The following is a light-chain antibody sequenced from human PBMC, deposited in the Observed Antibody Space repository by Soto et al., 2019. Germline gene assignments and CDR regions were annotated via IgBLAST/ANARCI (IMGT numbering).Light chain of an antibody. J-gene: IGLJ2*01. CDR1: SGSVSTTYY. CDR3: MLYMGGGLVV. V-gene: IGLV8-61*01. Sequence: QSVVTQETSFSVSPGGTVTLTCGLTSGSVSTTYYPSWYQQTPGQAPRTLIYSTNIRSSGVPDRFSGSILGNKAALTITGAQPDDESDYHCMLYMGGGLVVFGGGTKLTVL. CDR2: STN.